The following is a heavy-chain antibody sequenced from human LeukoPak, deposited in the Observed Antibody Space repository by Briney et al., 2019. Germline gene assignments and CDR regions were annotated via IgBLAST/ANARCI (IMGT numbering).Heavy chain of an antibody. Sequence: PSETLSLTCAVYGGSFSGYYWSWIRQPPGKGLEWIGEINHSGSTNYNPSLKSRVTISVDTSKNQFSLKLSSVTAADTAVYYCAREGRVDGIIDYWGQGTLVTVSS. CDR1: GGSFSGYY. J-gene: IGHJ4*02. CDR3: AREGRVDGIIDY. V-gene: IGHV4-34*01. CDR2: INHSGST. D-gene: IGHD2-15*01.